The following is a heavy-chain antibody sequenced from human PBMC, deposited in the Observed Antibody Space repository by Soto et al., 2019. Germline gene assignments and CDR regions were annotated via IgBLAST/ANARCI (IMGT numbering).Heavy chain of an antibody. CDR2: IYYMGNT. CDR1: GGSIGNPY. D-gene: IGHD3-9*01. CDR3: ARHPGYYDILTGYTTYYFDY. V-gene: IGHV4-59*08. J-gene: IGHJ4*02. Sequence: SETRPLTCTVSGGSIGNPYWSWIRQPPGKRLEWIGYIYYMGNTDYNPSLKRRVTISLDTPKNQFSLKLSSVTAADTAVYYCARHPGYYDILTGYTTYYFDYWGQGILVTVS.